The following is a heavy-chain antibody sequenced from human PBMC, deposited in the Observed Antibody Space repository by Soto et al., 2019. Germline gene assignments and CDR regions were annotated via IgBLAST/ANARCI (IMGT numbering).Heavy chain of an antibody. CDR2: ISGSGRAT. V-gene: IGHV3-48*01. CDR1: GFTFRRYS. D-gene: IGHD3-16*01. Sequence: EVQLVESGGGLVQSGGSLRLSCTVSGFTFRRYSINWVRQAPGKGLEWVSYISGSGRATLYADSVKGRFTISRDNGKNSLDLQMKCLRAGDTAVYYCERDGGVAYDMDVWGQGTTVTVSS. J-gene: IGHJ6*02. CDR3: ERDGGVAYDMDV.